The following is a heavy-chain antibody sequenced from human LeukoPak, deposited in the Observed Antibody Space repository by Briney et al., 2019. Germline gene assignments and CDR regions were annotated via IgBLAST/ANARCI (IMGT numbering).Heavy chain of an antibody. D-gene: IGHD3-10*01. CDR1: GYTFTGYY. Sequence: ASVTVSCKASGYTFTGYYMHWVRQAPGQGLEWMGWIDTNSGGTNYAQKYRGRVTMTSDTSISTTYMELSSLRTGDAAVYYCASYPGRSYFYYYYGLDVWGQGTTVTVSS. CDR3: ASYPGRSYFYYYYGLDV. J-gene: IGHJ6*02. CDR2: IDTNSGGT. V-gene: IGHV1-2*02.